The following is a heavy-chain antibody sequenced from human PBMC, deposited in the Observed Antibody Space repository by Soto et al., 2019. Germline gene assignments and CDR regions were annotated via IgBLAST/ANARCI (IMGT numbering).Heavy chain of an antibody. J-gene: IGHJ4*02. CDR2: IYYSGST. D-gene: IGHD2-21*02. V-gene: IGHV4-39*01. CDR3: ARRPRGGGYGGNFGFDY. Sequence: QLQLQESGPGLVKPSETLSLTCTVSGGSISSSSYYWGWIRQPPGKGLEWIGSIYYSGSTYYNPSLKSRVTISVDTSKNQFSLKLSSVTAADTAVYYCARRPRGGGYGGNFGFDYWGQGTLVTVSS. CDR1: GGSISSSSYY.